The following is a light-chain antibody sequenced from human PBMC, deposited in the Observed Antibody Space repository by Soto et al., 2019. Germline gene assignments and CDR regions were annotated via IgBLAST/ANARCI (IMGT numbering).Light chain of an antibody. CDR1: QTVSTNY. J-gene: IGKJ1*01. CDR2: GAY. Sequence: ERATLSCRASQTVSTNYLAWYQQIPGPAPRRLISGAYGRAPGTPDRFSGSGSGTDFTLPITRLQPEDFAVYYCQQYGSSPWTSGQGTKVDI. V-gene: IGKV3-20*01. CDR3: QQYGSSPWT.